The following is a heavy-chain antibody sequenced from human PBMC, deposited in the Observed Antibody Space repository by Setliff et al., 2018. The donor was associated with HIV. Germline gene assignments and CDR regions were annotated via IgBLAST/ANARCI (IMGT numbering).Heavy chain of an antibody. Sequence: ESLKISCVGSGFDFNNYEMIWIRQSPGEGLEWIGAVNSTGDTIYNPSLKSRVTISVDTSKNQLSVKMNSVTAADTAVYYCAGSFPTDAHSVWFDPWGQGTRVTVSS. D-gene: IGHD2-21*01. CDR1: GFDFNNYE. CDR2: VNSTGDT. CDR3: AGSFPTDAHSVWFDP. V-gene: IGHV4-34*01. J-gene: IGHJ5*02.